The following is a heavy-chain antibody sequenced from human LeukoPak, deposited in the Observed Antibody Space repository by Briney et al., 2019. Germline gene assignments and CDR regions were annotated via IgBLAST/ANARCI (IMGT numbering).Heavy chain of an antibody. CDR2: IKQDGSDK. CDR1: GFTFSYYW. D-gene: IGHD3-22*01. Sequence: PGGSLRLSCAASGFTFSYYWMDWVRQAPGKGLEWVAMIKQDGSDKYYVDSVKGRFTVSKDNAENSLYLQMNSLRAEDTAVYYCARNRGGGSGYSDYWGQGALVTVSS. J-gene: IGHJ4*02. CDR3: ARNRGGGSGYSDY. V-gene: IGHV3-7*05.